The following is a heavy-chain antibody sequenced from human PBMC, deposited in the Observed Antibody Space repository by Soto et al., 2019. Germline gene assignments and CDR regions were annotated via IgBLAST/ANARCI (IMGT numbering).Heavy chain of an antibody. CDR3: STDRSYYDVLPSYYGEYDH. V-gene: IGHV3-15*01. D-gene: IGHD3-9*01. CDR1: GFSFSNAW. Sequence: EVQLVESGGGLVKPGGSLRLSCAASGFSFSNAWMSWVRQAPGKGLEWVGRIKSETEGGTTDYAAPVKGRFTISRDDSEDTLYLQMKRLQTEDTAVYFCSTDRSYYDVLPSYYGEYDHWGQGTLVTVSS. CDR2: IKSETEGGTT. J-gene: IGHJ4*02.